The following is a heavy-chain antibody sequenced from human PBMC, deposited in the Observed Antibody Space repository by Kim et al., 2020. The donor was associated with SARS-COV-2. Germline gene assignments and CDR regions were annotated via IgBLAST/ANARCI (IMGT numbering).Heavy chain of an antibody. CDR2: IFHDGSKE. CDR1: GFTFSSYA. J-gene: IGHJ4*02. CDR3: ARDKFISSAIDY. D-gene: IGHD2-21*01. V-gene: IGHV3-33*01. Sequence: GGSLRLSCAASGFTFSSYAMHWVRQAPGKGLEWVAVIFHDGSKEYFADSVKGRYTISRDNSEDTLYLQMNSLRAEDTAVYYCARDKFISSAIDYSAQGTL.